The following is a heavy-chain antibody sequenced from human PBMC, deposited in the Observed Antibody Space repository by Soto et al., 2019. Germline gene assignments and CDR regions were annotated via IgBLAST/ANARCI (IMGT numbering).Heavy chain of an antibody. CDR3: ATLQLIAVAGVNDY. D-gene: IGHD6-19*01. V-gene: IGHV1-46*03. CDR1: GYTFTSYC. CDR2: INPSGGST. Sequence: ASVKVSCRASGYTFTSYCMHWVRQAPGQGLEWMGIINPSGGSTSYAQKFQGRVTMTRDTSTSTVYMELSSLRSEDTAVYYCATLQLIAVAGVNDYWGQGTLVTVSS. J-gene: IGHJ4*02.